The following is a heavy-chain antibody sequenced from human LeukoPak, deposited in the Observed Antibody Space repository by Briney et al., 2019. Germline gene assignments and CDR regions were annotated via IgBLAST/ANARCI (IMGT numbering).Heavy chain of an antibody. Sequence: SETLSLTCTVSGGSISSYYWSWIRQPAGKGLEWIGRIYTSGSTNYNPSLKSRVTMSVDTSKNQFSLKLSSVTAADTAVYYCARDPPTYYYDSSGPFDYWGQGTLVTVSS. CDR1: GGSISSYY. CDR3: ARDPPTYYYDSSGPFDY. J-gene: IGHJ4*02. CDR2: IYTSGST. D-gene: IGHD3-22*01. V-gene: IGHV4-4*07.